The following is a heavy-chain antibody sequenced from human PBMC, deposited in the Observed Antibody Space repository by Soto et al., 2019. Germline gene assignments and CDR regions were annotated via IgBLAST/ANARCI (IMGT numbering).Heavy chain of an antibody. D-gene: IGHD6-19*01. J-gene: IGHJ3*02. CDR2: ISSSGGQT. CDR1: GFTFNNYA. V-gene: IGHV3-23*01. CDR3: VKQGESRDTSGWQNNGFDI. Sequence: EVQLLESGGGLIHPGGSLRLSCAASGFTFNNYAMTWVRQAPGKGLEWVSGISSSGGQTHYADSVKGRFSISRDNSKHTQTLQMNRLRVEDTAVYYYVKQGESRDTSGWQNNGFDIWVQGILGTVSA.